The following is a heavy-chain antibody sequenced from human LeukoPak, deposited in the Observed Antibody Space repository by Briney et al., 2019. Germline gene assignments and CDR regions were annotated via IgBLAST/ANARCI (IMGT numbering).Heavy chain of an antibody. V-gene: IGHV1-69*04. J-gene: IGHJ4*02. Sequence: SVKVSCKASGGTFSSYAISWVRQAPGQGLEWMGRIIPILGIANYAQKFQGRVTITADKSTSTAYMELSSLRSEDTAVYYCARDIERGDFSDYWGQGTLVTVSS. CDR3: ARDIERGDFSDY. CDR2: IIPILGIA. CDR1: GGTFSSYA. D-gene: IGHD3/OR15-3a*01.